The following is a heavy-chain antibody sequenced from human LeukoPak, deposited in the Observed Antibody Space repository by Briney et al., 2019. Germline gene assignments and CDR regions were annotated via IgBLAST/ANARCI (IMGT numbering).Heavy chain of an antibody. CDR1: VGSISSDY. J-gene: IGHJ6*02. V-gene: IGHV4-59*01. Sequence: PSETLSLTRSVSVGSISSDYRAWIRQPPAKGLEWMGYMYYTGSTNYNPSLKSRVTILLATSKNQFSLKLSSVTAADTAVYYCARVSVVYGMDVWGRGTTVTVSS. CDR3: ARVSVVYGMDV. CDR2: MYYTGST.